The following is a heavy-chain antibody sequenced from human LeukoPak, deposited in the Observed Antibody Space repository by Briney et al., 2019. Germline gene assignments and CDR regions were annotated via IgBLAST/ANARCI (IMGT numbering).Heavy chain of an antibody. V-gene: IGHV3-74*01. J-gene: IGHJ1*01. Sequence: GGSLRLSCAASGFTFSSYWMHWVRQAPGKGLVCVSRIKSDGSTRYADSVKGRFTVSRDNAKNTVSLKMNSLRAEDTGVYYCARAPSEIGGYYPEYFRHWGQGTLVTLSS. D-gene: IGHD3-22*01. CDR1: GFTFSSYW. CDR3: ARAPSEIGGYYPEYFRH. CDR2: IKSDGST.